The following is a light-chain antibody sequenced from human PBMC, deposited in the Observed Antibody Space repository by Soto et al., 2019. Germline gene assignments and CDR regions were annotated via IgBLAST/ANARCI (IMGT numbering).Light chain of an antibody. V-gene: IGLV3-21*02. Sequence: SYELTQPPSVSVAPGQTAKITCVENNLGSYSVHWYQQKPGQAPVLVLFDDSDRPSGIPERFSGSNSGNTATLTISRVEAGDEADYYCCSYAGSYTYVFGTGTKVTVL. J-gene: IGLJ1*01. CDR2: DDS. CDR3: CSYAGSYTYV. CDR1: NLGSYS.